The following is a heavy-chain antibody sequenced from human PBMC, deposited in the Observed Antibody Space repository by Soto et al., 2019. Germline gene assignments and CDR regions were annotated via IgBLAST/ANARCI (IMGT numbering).Heavy chain of an antibody. Sequence: GGSLRLSXAASGFSFTNFAMSWARQAPGKGLEWVAGIGASGDITWYADSVKGRLSISRDNSKNTLYLQLNSLRFEDTAVYYCAKDDFTDRGDDYFDYWGPGTLVTVSS. V-gene: IGHV3-23*01. D-gene: IGHD2-21*02. CDR3: AKDDFTDRGDDYFDY. CDR1: GFSFTNFA. J-gene: IGHJ4*02. CDR2: IGASGDIT.